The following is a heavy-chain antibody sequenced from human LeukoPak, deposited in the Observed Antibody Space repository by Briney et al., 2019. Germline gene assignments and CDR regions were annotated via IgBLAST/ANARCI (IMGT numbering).Heavy chain of an antibody. CDR1: GGTFSSYA. D-gene: IGHD7-27*01. V-gene: IGHV1-69*04. CDR2: IIPILGIA. J-gene: IGHJ4*02. CDR3: ARAPGDGYFDY. Sequence: ASVKVSCKASGGTFSSYAISWVRQAPGQGLEWMGRIIPILGIANYAQKFQGRVTMTRDTSTSTVYMELSSLRSEDTAVYYCARAPGDGYFDYWGQGTLVTVSS.